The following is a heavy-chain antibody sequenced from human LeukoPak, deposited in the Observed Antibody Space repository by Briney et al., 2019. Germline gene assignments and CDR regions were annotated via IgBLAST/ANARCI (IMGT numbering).Heavy chain of an antibody. J-gene: IGHJ4*02. V-gene: IGHV3-21*01. D-gene: IGHD6-13*01. CDR2: ISSNSDKI. CDR1: GFIFSTYY. Sequence: GGSLRLSCVGSGFIFSTYYMNWVRQAPGKGLEWVSSISSNSDKISYADSVKGRFTISRDNARNSVYLQMTSLTADDTAVYYCGRQAAPDYWGQGTLVTVSS. CDR3: GRQAAPDY.